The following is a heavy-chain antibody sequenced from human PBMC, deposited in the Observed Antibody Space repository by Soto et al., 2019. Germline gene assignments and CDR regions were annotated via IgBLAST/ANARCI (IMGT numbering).Heavy chain of an antibody. CDR2: IIPIFGTA. J-gene: IGHJ4*02. CDR1: GGTFSSYA. V-gene: IGHV1-69*13. CDR3: AIIGIYDFGSGYAYYFAY. D-gene: IGHD3-3*01. Sequence: GASVKVSCKASGGTFSSYAISWVRQAPGQGLEWMGGIIPIFGTANYAQKFQGRVTITADESTSTAYMELSSLRSEDTAVYYCAIIGIYDFGSGYAYYFAYGGQGTVVTFS.